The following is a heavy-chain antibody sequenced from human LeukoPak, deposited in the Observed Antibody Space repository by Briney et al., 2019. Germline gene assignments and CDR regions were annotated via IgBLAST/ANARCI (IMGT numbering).Heavy chain of an antibody. CDR1: RCAFYDYA. CDR2: ITWDGTTT. D-gene: IGHD3-3*01. Sequence: GGSLRLSCVAARCAFYDYAMDWVRQSPGKGLEWVSLITWDGTTTSYVDSVKGRFTISRDNSKNSLYLQLDSLRVEDSGLYYCARSGHYDIDLWGQGTMVTVSS. V-gene: IGHV3-43D*04. CDR3: ARSGHYDIDL. J-gene: IGHJ3*01.